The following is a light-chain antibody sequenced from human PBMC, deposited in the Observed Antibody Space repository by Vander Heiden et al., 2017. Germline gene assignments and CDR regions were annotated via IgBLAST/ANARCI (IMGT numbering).Light chain of an antibody. CDR2: WAS. V-gene: IGKV4-1*01. CDR3: HQYYSTPWT. Sequence: DIVVTQFPDSLTVSLGERATINCKSSQSLLYRSNNKNYLAWYRQKPGQTPELLIYWASTRESGVPDRFSGSGSGTDFTLTISSLQAEDVAVYYCHQYYSTPWTFGQGTKVEIK. J-gene: IGKJ1*01. CDR1: QSLLYRSNNKNY.